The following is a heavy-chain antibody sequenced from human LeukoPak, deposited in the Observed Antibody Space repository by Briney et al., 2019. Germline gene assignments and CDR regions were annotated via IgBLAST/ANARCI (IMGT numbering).Heavy chain of an antibody. J-gene: IGHJ5*02. Sequence: GASVKVSCKASGYIFTTYYMHWLRQAPGQGLEWMGWISAYNGNTNYAQKLQGRVTMTTDTSTSTAYMELRSLRSDDTAVYYCARLDSSGWYNWFDPWGQGTLVTVSS. V-gene: IGHV1-18*04. CDR2: ISAYNGNT. CDR3: ARLDSSGWYNWFDP. D-gene: IGHD6-19*01. CDR1: GYIFTTYY.